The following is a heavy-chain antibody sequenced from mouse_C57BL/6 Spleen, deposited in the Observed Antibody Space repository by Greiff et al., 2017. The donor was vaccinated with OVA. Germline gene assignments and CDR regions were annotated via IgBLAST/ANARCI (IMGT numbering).Heavy chain of an antibody. Sequence: EVKLMESGGGLVKPGGSLKLSCAASGFTFSDYGMHWVRQTPEKGLEWVAYISRGSSSIYYADTVKGRFTIARDNAKNTLFLQMTSLRSEDTAMYYCARRSNWDYFDYWGQGTTLTVSS. CDR2: ISRGSSSI. J-gene: IGHJ2*01. CDR1: GFTFSDYG. D-gene: IGHD4-1*01. V-gene: IGHV5-17*01. CDR3: ARRSNWDYFDY.